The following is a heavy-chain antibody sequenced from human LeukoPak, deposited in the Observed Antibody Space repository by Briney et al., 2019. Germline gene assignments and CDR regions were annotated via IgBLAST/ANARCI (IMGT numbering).Heavy chain of an antibody. CDR3: ARYYYYDSSGYPDY. Sequence: ASVKVSCRASGYTFTGYYMHWVRQAPGQGLEWMGWINPNSGGTNYAQKFQGRVTMTRDTSISTAYMELSRLRSDDTAVYYCARYYYYDSSGYPDYWGQGTLVTVSS. J-gene: IGHJ4*02. CDR1: GYTFTGYY. V-gene: IGHV1-2*02. D-gene: IGHD3-22*01. CDR2: INPNSGGT.